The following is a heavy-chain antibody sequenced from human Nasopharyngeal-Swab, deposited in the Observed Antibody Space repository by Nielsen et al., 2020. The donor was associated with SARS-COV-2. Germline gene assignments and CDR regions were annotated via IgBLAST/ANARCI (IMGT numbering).Heavy chain of an antibody. J-gene: IGHJ3*02. D-gene: IGHD4-17*01. Sequence: WVRQAPGQGLEWMGWMNPNSGNTGYAQKFQGRVTMTRNTSISTAYMGLSSLRSEDTAVYYCARGYMTTVTFDAFDIWGQGTMVTVSS. V-gene: IGHV1-8*01. CDR3: ARGYMTTVTFDAFDI. CDR2: MNPNSGNT.